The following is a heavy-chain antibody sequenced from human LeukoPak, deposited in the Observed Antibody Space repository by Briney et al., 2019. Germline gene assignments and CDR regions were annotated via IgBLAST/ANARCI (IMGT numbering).Heavy chain of an antibody. Sequence: GASVKVSCKASGYTFTGYYMHRVRQAPGQGLEWMGWINPNSGATNYAQKFQGRVTMTRDTSISTAYMELSRLRSDDTAVYYCARDRGFTIFGLDAFDIWGQGTMVTVSS. CDR1: GYTFTGYY. CDR2: INPNSGAT. J-gene: IGHJ3*02. D-gene: IGHD3-3*01. CDR3: ARDRGFTIFGLDAFDI. V-gene: IGHV1-2*02.